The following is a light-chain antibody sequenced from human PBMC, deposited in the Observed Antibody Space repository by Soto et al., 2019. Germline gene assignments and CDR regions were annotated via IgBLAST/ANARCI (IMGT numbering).Light chain of an antibody. CDR3: AAWDDSLNGVI. V-gene: IGLV2-14*01. Sequence: QSVLTQPASVSGSPGQSITISCTGTSSDVGGYNYVSWYQQHPGKAPKLMIYEVSNRPSGVSNRFSGSKSGTSASLAISGLQSGDEADYYCAAWDDSLNGVIFGGGTKLTVL. CDR2: EVS. CDR1: SSDVGGYNY. J-gene: IGLJ2*01.